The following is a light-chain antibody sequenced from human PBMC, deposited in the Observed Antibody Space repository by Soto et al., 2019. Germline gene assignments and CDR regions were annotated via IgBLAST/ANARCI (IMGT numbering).Light chain of an antibody. Sequence: QSVLTQPASVSGSPGQTITISCTGTSSDVGSNNYVSWYQQHPGKAPKIMIYEVSNRPPGISNRFSGSKSGNTASLTISGLQTEDEADYYCNSYTNSSTWVFGGGTKVTVL. CDR3: NSYTNSSTWV. J-gene: IGLJ3*02. CDR1: SSDVGSNNY. V-gene: IGLV2-14*01. CDR2: EVS.